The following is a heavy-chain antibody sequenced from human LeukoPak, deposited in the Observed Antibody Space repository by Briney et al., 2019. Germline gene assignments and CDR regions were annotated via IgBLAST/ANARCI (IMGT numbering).Heavy chain of an antibody. V-gene: IGHV3-30*02. J-gene: IGHJ6*02. D-gene: IGHD6-19*01. Sequence: PGGSLRLSCAASGFTFSTYGMHWVRQAPGKGLEWVAFIWYDGSITHYADSVKGRFTISRDNSKNTLFLQMNSLRAEDTAVYYCAKGGTKGGVAVALAHYYGMDVWGQGTTVTVSS. CDR1: GFTFSTYG. CDR3: AKGGTKGGVAVALAHYYGMDV. CDR2: IWYDGSIT.